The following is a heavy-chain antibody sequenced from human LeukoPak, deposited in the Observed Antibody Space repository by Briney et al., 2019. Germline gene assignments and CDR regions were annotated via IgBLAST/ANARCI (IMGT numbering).Heavy chain of an antibody. CDR2: ISSSSSYI. Sequence: GGSLRLSCAASGFTFSSYSMNWVRQAPGKGLEWVSSISSSSSYIYYADSVKGRFTISRDNAKNSLYLQMNSLRAEDTAVYYCAKSFWWFGEFSPFDYWGQGTLVTVSS. CDR3: AKSFWWFGEFSPFDY. V-gene: IGHV3-21*01. D-gene: IGHD3-10*01. J-gene: IGHJ4*02. CDR1: GFTFSSYS.